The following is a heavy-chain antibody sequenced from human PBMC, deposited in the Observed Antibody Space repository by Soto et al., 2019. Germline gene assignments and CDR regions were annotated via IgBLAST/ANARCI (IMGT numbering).Heavy chain of an antibody. J-gene: IGHJ6*02. V-gene: IGHV3-21*02. CDR1: GFTFSSYA. CDR2: ISSSSNYI. Sequence: EVQLVESGGGLVKPGGSLRLSCAASGFTFSSYAMNWVRQAPGKGLEWVSSISSSSNYIYYADSVKGRFTISRDNAQNSLYLQMNSLRVEDTDVYFCARDSSEFGAAGLYGMDVCGQGTTVTVSS. D-gene: IGHD3-16*01. CDR3: ARDSSEFGAAGLYGMDV.